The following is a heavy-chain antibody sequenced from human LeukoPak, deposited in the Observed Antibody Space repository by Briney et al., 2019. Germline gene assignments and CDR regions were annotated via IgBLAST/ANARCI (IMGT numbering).Heavy chain of an antibody. V-gene: IGHV3-30*18. CDR2: ISYDGSNK. J-gene: IGHJ4*02. Sequence: GGSLRLSCAASGFTFSSYGMHWVRQAPGKGLEWVAVISYDGSNKYYADSVEGRFTISRDNSKNTLYLQMNSLRAEDTAVYYCAKDSTVTAFDYWGQGTLVTVSS. D-gene: IGHD4-17*01. CDR1: GFTFSSYG. CDR3: AKDSTVTAFDY.